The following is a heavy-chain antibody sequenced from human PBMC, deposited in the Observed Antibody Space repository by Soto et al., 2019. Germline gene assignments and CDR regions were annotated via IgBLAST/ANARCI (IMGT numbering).Heavy chain of an antibody. CDR3: TRLGVAGTVWFDP. J-gene: IGHJ5*02. CDR2: IRSKANSYAT. CDR1: GFTFSGSA. Sequence: GGSLRLSCAASGFTFSGSAMHWVRQASGKGLEWVGRIRSKANSYATAYAASVKGRFTISRDDSKNTAYLQMNSLKTEDTAVYYCTRLGVAGTVWFDPWGQGTLVTVSS. V-gene: IGHV3-73*01. D-gene: IGHD6-19*01.